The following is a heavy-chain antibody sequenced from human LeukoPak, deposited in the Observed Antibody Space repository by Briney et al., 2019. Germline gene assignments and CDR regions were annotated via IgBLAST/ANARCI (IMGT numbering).Heavy chain of an antibody. CDR1: GGSFSGYY. CDR2: INHSGST. CDR3: ARGTQYYYGSGSYYLDY. V-gene: IGHV4-34*01. J-gene: IGHJ4*02. D-gene: IGHD3-10*01. Sequence: SETLSLTCAVYGGSFSGYYWSWIRQPPGKGLEWIGEINHSGSTNYNPSLKSRVTISVDTSKNQFSLKLSSVTAADTAVYYCARGTQYYYGSGSYYLDYWGQGTPVTVSS.